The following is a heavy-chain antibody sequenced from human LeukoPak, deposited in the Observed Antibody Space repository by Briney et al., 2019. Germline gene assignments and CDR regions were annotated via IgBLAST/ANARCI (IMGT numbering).Heavy chain of an antibody. J-gene: IGHJ4*02. CDR2: IYYSGST. CDR1: GGSISSNSYY. CDR3: ATLSGSWEFDY. Sequence: SETLSLTCTVSGGSISSNSYYWGWIRQPPGKGLEWIGSIYYSGSTYYNPSLKSRVTISVDTSKNQFSLKLSSVTAADTAVYYCATLSGSWEFDYWGQGTLVTVSS. V-gene: IGHV4-39*01. D-gene: IGHD6-13*01.